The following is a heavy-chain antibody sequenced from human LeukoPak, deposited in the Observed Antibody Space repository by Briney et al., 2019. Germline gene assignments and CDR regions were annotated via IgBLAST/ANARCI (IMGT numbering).Heavy chain of an antibody. D-gene: IGHD3-9*01. CDR2: IYYSGST. V-gene: IGHV4-59*01. CDR1: GGSISSYY. Sequence: PSETLSLTCTVSGGSISSYYWSWIRQPPGKGLEWIGYIYYSGSTNYNPSLKSRVTISVDTSKNQFSLKLSSVTAADTAVYYCAGAAWAYYDILTGYYTHPFDYWGQGTLVTVSS. CDR3: AGAAWAYYDILTGYYTHPFDY. J-gene: IGHJ4*02.